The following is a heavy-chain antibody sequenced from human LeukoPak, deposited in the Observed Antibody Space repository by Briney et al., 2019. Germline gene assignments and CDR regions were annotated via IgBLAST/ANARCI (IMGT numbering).Heavy chain of an antibody. J-gene: IGHJ4*02. Sequence: ASVKVSCKASGDPFTSYDINWVRQATGQGLEWMGWMNPNSGDTGFAQKFQGRVTMTRDTSISTAYMELGSLRSEDTAVYYCARKSNWGQGTLVTVSS. CDR3: ARKSN. CDR1: GDPFTSYD. D-gene: IGHD1-14*01. CDR2: MNPNSGDT. V-gene: IGHV1-8*01.